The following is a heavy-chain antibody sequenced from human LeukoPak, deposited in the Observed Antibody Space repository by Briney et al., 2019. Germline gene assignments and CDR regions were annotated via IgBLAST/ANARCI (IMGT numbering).Heavy chain of an antibody. J-gene: IGHJ4*02. CDR1: GINFANYW. CDR3: ARAAAAGLYYFDY. Sequence: GESLKISCEGSGINFANYWIGWVRPMPGKGLELMGIISPGDSDIRYSPSFQGQVTISADKSIRTAYLQWSSLKASDTAMYYCARAAAAGLYYFDYWGQGTLVTVSS. D-gene: IGHD6-13*01. V-gene: IGHV5-51*01. CDR2: ISPGDSDI.